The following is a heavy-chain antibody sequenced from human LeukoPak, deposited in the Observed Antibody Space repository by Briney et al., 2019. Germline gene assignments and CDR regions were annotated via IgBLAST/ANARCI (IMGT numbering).Heavy chain of an antibody. CDR2: VNHSGST. V-gene: IGHV4-34*01. CDR3: ARSDFWSGYPFTH. Sequence: SETLSLTCAVYGGSFSGYYWSWIRQPPGKGLEWIGEVNHSGSTNYNPSLKSRVTISVDTSKNQFSLKLSSVTAADTAVYYCARSDFWSGYPFTHWGQGTLVTVSS. CDR1: GGSFSGYY. D-gene: IGHD3-3*01. J-gene: IGHJ1*01.